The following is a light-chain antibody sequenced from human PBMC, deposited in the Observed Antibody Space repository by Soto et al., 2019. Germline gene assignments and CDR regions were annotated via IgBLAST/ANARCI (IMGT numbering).Light chain of an antibody. V-gene: IGKV3-20*01. J-gene: IGKJ5*01. CDR2: GAS. CDR1: QSISNRY. Sequence: EVLLTQSPATLSVSPGESVTLSCRASQSISNRYLAWYQQKPGQAPRLLIYGASSRATGIPDRFSGSGSGTDFTLTISRLEPEDSAVYYCQQYGSTFGQGTRLEIK. CDR3: QQYGST.